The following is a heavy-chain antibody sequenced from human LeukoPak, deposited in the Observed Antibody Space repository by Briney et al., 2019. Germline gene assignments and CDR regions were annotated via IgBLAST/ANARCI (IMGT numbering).Heavy chain of an antibody. Sequence: GESLKISCRSSGYSFTNYWIGWVRQMPGKSLEWMGIIYPGDSDTRYSPSFQGQVTISADKPISTACLQWSGVKASDTAMYYGANSREYLYGIDYWGQGTLVTVSS. CDR2: IYPGDSDT. V-gene: IGHV5-51*01. D-gene: IGHD5-18*01. CDR3: ANSREYLYGIDY. J-gene: IGHJ4*02. CDR1: GYSFTNYW.